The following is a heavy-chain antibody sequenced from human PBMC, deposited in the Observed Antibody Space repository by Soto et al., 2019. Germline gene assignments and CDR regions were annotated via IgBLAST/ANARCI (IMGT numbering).Heavy chain of an antibody. J-gene: IGHJ5*02. Sequence: SETLSLTCTVSGGSISSSYWSWIRQPAGKGLEWIGRIYASGSTNYNPSLKSRVTMSVDTSKNQFSLKVSSVTAADTAVYYCARDLVGYSSDWFNWFDPWGQGTLVTVSS. CDR1: GGSISSSY. CDR3: ARDLVGYSSDWFNWFDP. V-gene: IGHV4-4*07. D-gene: IGHD6-19*01. CDR2: IYASGST.